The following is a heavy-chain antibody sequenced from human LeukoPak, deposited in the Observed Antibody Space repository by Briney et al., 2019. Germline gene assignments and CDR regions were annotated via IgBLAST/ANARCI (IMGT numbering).Heavy chain of an antibody. Sequence: SETLSLTCSVSDGSTNSYYWNWIRRPPGKGLEWIGYIYYNGNTNYSPSLKSRVTMSVDTSKNQFSLKLSSVTAADTAVYYCARASIVVVVAATFDPWGQGTLVTVSS. CDR3: ARASIVVVVAATFDP. J-gene: IGHJ5*02. CDR2: IYYNGNT. CDR1: DGSTNSYY. D-gene: IGHD2-15*01. V-gene: IGHV4-59*12.